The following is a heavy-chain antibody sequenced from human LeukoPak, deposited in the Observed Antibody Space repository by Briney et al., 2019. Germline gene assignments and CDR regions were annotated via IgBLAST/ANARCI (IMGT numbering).Heavy chain of an antibody. D-gene: IGHD3-22*01. CDR1: GFTFGDYA. CDR3: TRVTYYYDNSGYFHFDS. J-gene: IGHJ4*02. V-gene: IGHV3-49*04. CDR2: IRRKAHGGTT. Sequence: GSLRLSCTTSGFTFGDYAMSWVRQAPGNGLEWVRFIRRKAHGGTTEYAASVKGRFSSSRDDSKSIAYLQMNSLKTEDTAVYFCTRVTYYYDNSGYFHFDSWGQGSLVTVSS.